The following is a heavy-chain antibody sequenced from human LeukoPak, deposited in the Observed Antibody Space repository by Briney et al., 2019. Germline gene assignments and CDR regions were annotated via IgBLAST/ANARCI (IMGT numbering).Heavy chain of an antibody. D-gene: IGHD3-10*01. CDR1: GFIFSSHD. CDR3: ASGTYYGSGSWGY. J-gene: IGHJ4*02. Sequence: GGSLRLSCAASGFIFSSHDMHWVRQAPGKGLEGVSVVWSDGSNKYYADSVKGRFTISRDNSRNTVYLQMNSLRDEDTAVYYCASGTYYGSGSWGYWGQGTLVTVSS. CDR2: VWSDGSNK. V-gene: IGHV3-33*01.